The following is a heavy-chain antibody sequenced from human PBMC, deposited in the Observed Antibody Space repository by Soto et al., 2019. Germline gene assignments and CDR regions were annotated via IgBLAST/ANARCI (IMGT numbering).Heavy chain of an antibody. V-gene: IGHV1-69*01. J-gene: IGHJ6*02. CDR1: GCTFSSYA. CDR2: IIPIFGTA. Sequence: QVQLVQSGAEVKKPGSSVKVSCKASGCTFSSYAISWVRQAPGQGLEWMGGIIPIFGTANYAQKCQGRVTITADESTNTAYMELSSLRSEDTAVYYCARSAGVVVPALYYDYGMDVWGQGTTVTVSS. CDR3: ARSAGVVVPALYYDYGMDV. D-gene: IGHD2-2*01.